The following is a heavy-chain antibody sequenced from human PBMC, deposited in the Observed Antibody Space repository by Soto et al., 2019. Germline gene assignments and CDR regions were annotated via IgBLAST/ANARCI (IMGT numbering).Heavy chain of an antibody. J-gene: IGHJ6*02. CDR3: ARYSGYANYYCYGMDV. CDR2: INHSGST. D-gene: IGHD5-12*01. V-gene: IGHV4-34*01. Sequence: SETLSLTCAVYGGSFSGYYWSWIRQPPGKGLEWIGEINHSGSTNYNPSLKSRVTISVDTSKNQFSLKLSSVTAADTAVYYCARYSGYANYYCYGMDVWGQGTTVIGSS. CDR1: GGSFSGYY.